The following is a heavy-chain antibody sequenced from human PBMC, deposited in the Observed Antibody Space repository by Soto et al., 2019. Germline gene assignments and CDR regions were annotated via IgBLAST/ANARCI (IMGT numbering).Heavy chain of an antibody. CDR3: SPMYSGSFISY. Sequence: QEQLVESGGGVVQPGTSLRLSCEASGFVFSDYGMHWARQAPGKGLEWVTTISNDGRAKYYSDSVQGRFTVSRDNSKSMLYLQMNSLTVEDTAVYYCSPMYSGSFISYWGQGTLVTVSS. CDR2: ISNDGRAK. D-gene: IGHD1-26*01. V-gene: IGHV3-30*03. CDR1: GFVFSDYG. J-gene: IGHJ4*02.